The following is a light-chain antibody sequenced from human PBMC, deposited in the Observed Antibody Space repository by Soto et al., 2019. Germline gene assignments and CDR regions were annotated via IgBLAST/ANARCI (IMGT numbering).Light chain of an antibody. J-gene: IGLJ2*01. V-gene: IGLV1-47*01. Sequence: QSVLTQPPSASGTPGQRVTISCSGSSSNIGSNYVYWYQQFPGTAPKLLIYRNNQRPSGVPDRFSGSKSGTSASLAISGLRSEDEADYHCAAWDDSLRGVVFGGGTKLTVL. CDR1: SSNIGSNY. CDR3: AAWDDSLRGVV. CDR2: RNN.